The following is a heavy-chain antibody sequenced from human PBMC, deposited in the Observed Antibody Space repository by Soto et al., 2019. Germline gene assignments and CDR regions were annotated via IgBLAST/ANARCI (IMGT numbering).Heavy chain of an antibody. CDR2: INAGTGDT. J-gene: IGHJ6*02. V-gene: IGHV1-3*01. CDR3: AREEIVAISPAKTDFYGMDV. D-gene: IGHD2-2*01. Sequence: ASVKVSCKASGYTFNKYAMHWVRRAPGQRLEWMGWINAGTGDTKYSQKVQGRVTITRDTSASTAYMELSSLRSEDTAVYYCAREEIVAISPAKTDFYGMDVWGQGTTVTVSS. CDR1: GYTFNKYA.